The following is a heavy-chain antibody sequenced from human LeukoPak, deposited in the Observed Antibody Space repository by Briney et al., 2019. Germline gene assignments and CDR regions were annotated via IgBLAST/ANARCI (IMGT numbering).Heavy chain of an antibody. CDR2: IYYSGST. CDR3: ARDGNAFDI. J-gene: IGHJ3*02. CDR1: GGSISSYY. Sequence: SETLSLTCTVSGGSISSYYWSWIRQPPGKGMEWIGYIYYSGSTNYNPSLKSRVTISVDTSKNQFSLKLSSVTAAYTAVYYCARDGNAFDIWGQGTMVTVSS. V-gene: IGHV4-59*01.